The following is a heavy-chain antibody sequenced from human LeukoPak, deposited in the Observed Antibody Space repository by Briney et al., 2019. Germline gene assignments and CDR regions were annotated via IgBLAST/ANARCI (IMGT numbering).Heavy chain of an antibody. CDR2: IHRSGST. CDR3: AGTSSGYYSTDY. Sequence: SETLSLTCVVSGYSISSGYYWGWTRQSPGKGLEWIGSIHRSGSTYYNPSLKSRVTISGDTSKSQFSLRLTSVTAADTAVYYCAGTSSGYYSTDYWGQGTLVTVSS. D-gene: IGHD5-12*01. CDR1: GYSISSGYY. J-gene: IGHJ4*02. V-gene: IGHV4-38-2*01.